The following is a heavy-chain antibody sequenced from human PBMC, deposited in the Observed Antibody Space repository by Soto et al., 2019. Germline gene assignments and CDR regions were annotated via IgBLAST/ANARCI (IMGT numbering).Heavy chain of an antibody. CDR1: GFTFSSYW. CDR3: ARDFAPNKYQLPRGEAFDI. J-gene: IGHJ3*02. V-gene: IGHV3-7*01. D-gene: IGHD2-2*01. CDR2: IKQDGSEK. Sequence: GGSLRLSCAASGFTFSSYWMSWVRQAPGKGLEWVANIKQDGSEKYYVDSVKGRFTISRDNAKNSLYLQMNSLGAEDTAVYYCARDFAPNKYQLPRGEAFDIWGQGTMVTVSS.